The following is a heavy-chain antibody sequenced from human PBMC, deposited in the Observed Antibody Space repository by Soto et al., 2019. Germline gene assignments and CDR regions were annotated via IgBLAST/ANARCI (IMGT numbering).Heavy chain of an antibody. V-gene: IGHV3-7*05. J-gene: IGHJ4*02. Sequence: EVQLVESGGGLVQPGGSLRLSCAASGFTFSTYWMSWVRQAPGKGLEWVANIKQDGREKYYVDSVKGRFTSSRDNTKKPLYLQMNSLRAEDTAVYYCASRYLEYCNSASCSAPYDYWGQGTLVTVSS. D-gene: IGHD2-2*01. CDR1: GFTFSTYW. CDR2: IKQDGREK. CDR3: ASRYLEYCNSASCSAPYDY.